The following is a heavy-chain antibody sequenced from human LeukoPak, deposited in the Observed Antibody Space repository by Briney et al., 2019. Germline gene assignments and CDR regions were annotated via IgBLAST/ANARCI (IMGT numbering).Heavy chain of an antibody. D-gene: IGHD2-8*01. CDR3: AREKVGYCTNGVCSQLEFDY. J-gene: IGHJ4*02. Sequence: SVKVSCKASGYTFTGYYMHWVRQAPGQGLEWMGGIIPIFGTANYAQKFQGRVTITTDESTSTAYMELSSLRSEDTAVYYCAREKVGYCTNGVCSQLEFDYWGQGTLVTVSS. CDR2: IIPIFGTA. CDR1: GYTFTGYY. V-gene: IGHV1-69*05.